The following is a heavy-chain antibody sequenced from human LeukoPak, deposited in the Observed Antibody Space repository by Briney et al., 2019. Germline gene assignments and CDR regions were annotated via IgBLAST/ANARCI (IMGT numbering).Heavy chain of an antibody. J-gene: IGHJ3*02. Sequence: ETLSLTCTVSGYSISSGYYWGWIRQPPGKGLEWVGRIKSKTDGGTTGYAAPVKGRFTISRDDSENTLYLQMNSLKTEDAAVYYCTTELYCSSTSCPGAFEIWGQGTMVTVSS. CDR3: TTELYCSSTSCPGAFEI. V-gene: IGHV3-15*01. CDR1: GYSISSGYY. CDR2: IKSKTDGGTT. D-gene: IGHD2-2*01.